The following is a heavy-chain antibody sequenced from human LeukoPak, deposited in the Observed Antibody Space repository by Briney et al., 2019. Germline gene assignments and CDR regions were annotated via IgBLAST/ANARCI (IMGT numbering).Heavy chain of an antibody. CDR2: ISSRSSTI. CDR3: ARVDPSGSYSDY. Sequence: TGGSLRLSCAASGFTFSSYSINWVRQAPGKGLEWVSYISSRSSTINYADSVKGRFTISRDNAKNSLYLQMNSLRAEDSAVYYCARVDPSGSYSDYWGQGTLVTVSS. V-gene: IGHV3-48*01. J-gene: IGHJ4*02. D-gene: IGHD1-26*01. CDR1: GFTFSSYS.